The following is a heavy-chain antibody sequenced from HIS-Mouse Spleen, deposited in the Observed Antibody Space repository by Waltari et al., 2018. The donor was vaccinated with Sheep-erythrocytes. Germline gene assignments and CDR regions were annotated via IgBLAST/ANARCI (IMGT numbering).Heavy chain of an antibody. CDR3: AKDISRENLGAFDI. CDR1: GFTCDDYA. V-gene: IGHV3-9*01. CDR2: ISWNSGSI. J-gene: IGHJ3*02. D-gene: IGHD2-2*01. Sequence: EVQLVESGGGVVQPGRSLRLSCAASGFTCDDYAMHWVRQAPGKGLEWVSGISWNSGSIGYADSVKGRFTISRDNAKNSLYLQMNSLRAEDTALYYCAKDISRENLGAFDIWGQGTMVTVSS.